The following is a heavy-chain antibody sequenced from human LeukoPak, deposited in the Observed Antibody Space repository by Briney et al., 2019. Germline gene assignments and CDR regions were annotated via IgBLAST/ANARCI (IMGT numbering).Heavy chain of an antibody. CDR3: ARDVTDEYMDV. J-gene: IGHJ6*03. CDR1: GFTFSSYA. D-gene: IGHD2/OR15-2a*01. CDR2: ISYDGSNK. Sequence: GGSLRLSCAASGFTFSSYAMHWVRQAPGKGLEWVAVISYDGSNKYYADSVKGRFTISRDNAKNSLYLQMNSLRAEDTAVYYCARDVTDEYMDVWGKGTTVTVSS. V-gene: IGHV3-30*04.